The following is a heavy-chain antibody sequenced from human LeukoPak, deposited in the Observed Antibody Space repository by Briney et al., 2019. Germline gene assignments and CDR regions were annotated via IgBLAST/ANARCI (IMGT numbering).Heavy chain of an antibody. CDR2: ISSSGSTI. D-gene: IGHD3-22*01. J-gene: IGHJ4*02. CDR3: ARDLTGNYYDSSGYDY. Sequence: GGSLRLSCAASGFTFSDYCMSWIRQAPGKGLEWVSYISSSGSTIYYADSVKGRFTISRDNAKNTLYLQMNSLRAEDTAVYYCARDLTGNYYDSSGYDYWGQGTLVTVSS. V-gene: IGHV3-11*04. CDR1: GFTFSDYC.